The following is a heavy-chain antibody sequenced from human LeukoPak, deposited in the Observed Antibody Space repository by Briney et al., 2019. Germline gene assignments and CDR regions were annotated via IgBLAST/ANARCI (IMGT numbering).Heavy chain of an antibody. CDR2: ITPNSGGT. D-gene: IGHD2-15*01. CDR3: VRKSATRRTSEFDY. CDR1: GYTFTDYG. V-gene: IGHV1-2*02. J-gene: IGHJ4*02. Sequence: ASVKVSCKASGYTFTDYGVSWVRQAPGQGLEWMGWITPNSGGTKYAQRFRGRVTMTRDTSISTAYMDLSSLGSDDTAIFYCVRKSATRRTSEFDYWGQGTPVTVSS.